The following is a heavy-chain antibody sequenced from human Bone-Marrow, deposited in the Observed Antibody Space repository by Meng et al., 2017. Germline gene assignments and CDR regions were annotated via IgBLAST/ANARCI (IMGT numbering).Heavy chain of an antibody. CDR2: IAYDGSTK. CDR3: ARSVLRYFDWLAYYYYYGMDV. J-gene: IGHJ6*02. V-gene: IGHV3-30*03. Sequence: GESLKISCTVSGGSISSYYWSWSRHPPGKGLEWVAVIAYDGSTKYYADSVKGRFTISRDNSKNTLYLQMNSLRAEDTAVYYCARSVLRYFDWLAYYYYYGMDVWGQGTTVTVSS. D-gene: IGHD3-9*01. CDR1: GGSISSYY.